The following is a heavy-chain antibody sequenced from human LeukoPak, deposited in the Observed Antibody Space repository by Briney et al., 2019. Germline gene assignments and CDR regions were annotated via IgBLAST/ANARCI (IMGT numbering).Heavy chain of an antibody. CDR1: GGTFSSYA. CDR3: ARRISYYYDSSRYAFDI. CDR2: IIPIFGTA. V-gene: IGHV1-69*06. D-gene: IGHD3-22*01. Sequence: ASVKVSCKASGGTFSSYAISWVRQAPGQGLEWMGGIIPIFGTANYAQKFQGRVTITADKSTSTAYMELSSLRSEDTAVYYCARRISYYYDSSRYAFDIWGQGTMVTVSS. J-gene: IGHJ3*02.